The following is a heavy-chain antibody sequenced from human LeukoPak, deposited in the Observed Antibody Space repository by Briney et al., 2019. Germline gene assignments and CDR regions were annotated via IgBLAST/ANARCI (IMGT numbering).Heavy chain of an antibody. Sequence: GGSLRLSCVASGFTFSSYAMHWVRQAPGKGLEWVAVISYDGSNKYYADAVKGRFTISRDNSKNTLYLQMNSLRAEDTAVYYCARDTCSSTSCPLSYWGQGTLVTVAS. CDR2: ISYDGSNK. CDR3: ARDTCSSTSCPLSY. V-gene: IGHV3-30-3*01. CDR1: GFTFSSYA. D-gene: IGHD2-2*01. J-gene: IGHJ4*02.